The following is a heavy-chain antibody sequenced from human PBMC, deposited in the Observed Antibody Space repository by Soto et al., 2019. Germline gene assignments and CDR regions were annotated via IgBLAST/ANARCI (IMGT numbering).Heavy chain of an antibody. CDR3: ARAVPYYDFRSGAPSSDYMDV. J-gene: IGHJ6*03. Sequence: EVQLVESGGGLVQPGGSLRLSCAASGFTFSSYDMHWVRQATGKGLEWVSAIGTAGDTYYPGSVKGRFTISRENANNSLYLQMNSLRAGDTAVYYCARAVPYYDFRSGAPSSDYMDVWGKGTTVTVSS. V-gene: IGHV3-13*01. D-gene: IGHD3-3*01. CDR2: IGTAGDT. CDR1: GFTFSSYD.